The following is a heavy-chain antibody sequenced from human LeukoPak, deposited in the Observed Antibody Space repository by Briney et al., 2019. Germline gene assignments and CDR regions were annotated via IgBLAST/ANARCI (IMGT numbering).Heavy chain of an antibody. CDR3: ARAIGYCSSTSCSLGYYFDY. Sequence: PSETLSLTCTVSGASIRSGDYYWSWIRQPPGKGLEWIGYIYDSGSTYYNPSLKSRITISVDTSENRFSLKLSSVTAADTAVYYCARAIGYCSSTSCSLGYYFDYWGQGTLVTVSS. V-gene: IGHV4-30-4*01. J-gene: IGHJ4*02. D-gene: IGHD2-2*01. CDR2: IYDSGST. CDR1: GASIRSGDYY.